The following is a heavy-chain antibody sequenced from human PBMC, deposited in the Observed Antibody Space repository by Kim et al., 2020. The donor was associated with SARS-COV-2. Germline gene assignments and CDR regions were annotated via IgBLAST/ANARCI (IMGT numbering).Heavy chain of an antibody. CDR2: IDTGNGNT. Sequence: ASVKVSCKASGYTLTNHGMHWARQAPGQGLEWMGWIDTGNGNTEYSEKSQGRVTITRDTSASTVYMDLSSLRSEDTAMYYCARDQGGSTLYLDIWC. D-gene: IGHD2-15*01. V-gene: IGHV1-3*04. CDR1: GYTLTNHG. J-gene: IGHJ3*02. CDR3: ARDQGGSTLYLDI.